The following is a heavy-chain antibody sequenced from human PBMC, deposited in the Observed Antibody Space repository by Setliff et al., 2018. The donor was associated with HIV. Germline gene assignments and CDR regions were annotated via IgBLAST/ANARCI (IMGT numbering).Heavy chain of an antibody. V-gene: IGHV4-39*01. Sequence: SETLSLTCTVSGGSITRTPYYWGWIRQPPGKGLEWIGSIHHSGTAYDNPSLKSRVTISVDPSKNQFSLKLSSVTAADTAVYYCARSETYYYDSSGYYTYYFDYWGQGTLVTVSS. D-gene: IGHD3-22*01. J-gene: IGHJ4*02. CDR1: GGSITRTPYY. CDR2: IHHSGTA. CDR3: ARSETYYYDSSGYYTYYFDY.